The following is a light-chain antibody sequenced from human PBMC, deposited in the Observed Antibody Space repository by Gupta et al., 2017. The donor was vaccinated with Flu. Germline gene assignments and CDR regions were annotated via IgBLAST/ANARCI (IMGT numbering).Light chain of an antibody. Sequence: SITISCTGNISDIGSYKYVSWYQQHPGKAPQLVIDDVTNRPSGVSTRFSGSKSGDTASLTISGLQAEDEADYYCSSCTSSTTLVFGGGTRLTVL. CDR2: DVT. CDR3: SSCTSSTTLV. V-gene: IGLV2-14*01. J-gene: IGLJ2*01. CDR1: ISDIGSYKY.